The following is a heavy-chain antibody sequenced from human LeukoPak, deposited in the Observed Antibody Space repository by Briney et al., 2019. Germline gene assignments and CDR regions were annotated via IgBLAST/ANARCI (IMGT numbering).Heavy chain of an antibody. CDR1: GYTFTSYD. CDR2: MNPNSGNT. V-gene: IGHV1-8*01. D-gene: IGHD6-19*01. J-gene: IGHJ4*02. Sequence: AASVKVSCKASGYTFTSYDINWVRQATGRGLEWMGWMNPNSGNTGYAQKFQGRVTMTRNTSISTAYMELSSLRSEDTAVYYCARGRAVAGPRKLGEVGYWGQGTLVTVSS. CDR3: ARGRAVAGPRKLGEVGY.